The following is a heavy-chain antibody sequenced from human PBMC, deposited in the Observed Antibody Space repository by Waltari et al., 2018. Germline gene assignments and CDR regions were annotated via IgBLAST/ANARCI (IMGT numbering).Heavy chain of an antibody. CDR1: GFTFSSYS. CDR2: ISSSSSYI. V-gene: IGHV3-21*01. J-gene: IGHJ4*02. Sequence: EVQLVESGGGLVKPGGSLRLSCAASGFTFSSYSMNWVRQAPGKGLEWVSSISSSSSYIYYADSVKGRFTISRDNAKNSLYLQMNSLRAEDTAVYYCARFIAAAGGYFDYWGQGTLVTVSS. D-gene: IGHD6-13*01. CDR3: ARFIAAAGGYFDY.